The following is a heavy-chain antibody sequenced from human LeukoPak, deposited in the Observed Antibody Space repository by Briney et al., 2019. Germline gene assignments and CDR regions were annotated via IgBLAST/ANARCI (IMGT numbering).Heavy chain of an antibody. V-gene: IGHV1-18*01. CDR3: ARRAPNNYYYYGMDV. CDR2: ISAYNGNT. Sequence: ASVKVSCKASGYTFTSYGISWVRQAPGQGLEWMGWISAYNGNTNYAQKLQGRVTMTTGTSTSTAYMELRSLRSDDTAVYYCARRAPNNYYYYGMDVWGQGTTVTVSS. J-gene: IGHJ6*02. CDR1: GYTFTSYG.